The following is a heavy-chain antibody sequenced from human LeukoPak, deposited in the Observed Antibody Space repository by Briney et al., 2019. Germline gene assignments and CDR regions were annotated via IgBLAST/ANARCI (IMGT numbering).Heavy chain of an antibody. D-gene: IGHD2-15*01. CDR2: TNPSAAST. V-gene: IGHV1-46*01. Sequence: ASVKVSCKASGYTFTSYYMHWVRQAPGQGLEWMGFTNPSAASTSYAQKFQGRVTMTRDMSTGTVYMELSSLRSEDTAVYYCARNVGSGFDYWGQGTLVTVSS. J-gene: IGHJ4*02. CDR3: ARNVGSGFDY. CDR1: GYTFTSYY.